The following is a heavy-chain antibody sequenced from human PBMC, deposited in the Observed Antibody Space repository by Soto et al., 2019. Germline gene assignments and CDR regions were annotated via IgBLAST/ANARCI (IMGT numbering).Heavy chain of an antibody. D-gene: IGHD5-12*01. J-gene: IGHJ4*02. V-gene: IGHV3-74*01. CDR1: GFTFRNYW. CDR3: ADSWLPTRD. CDR2: VSPDGRTA. Sequence: AGSLSLSCAVSGFTFRNYWMHWVRQAPGKGLVWVSRVSPDGRTATCADSVKGRFTISRDNAKSTLYLQMNSLRAEDTAVYYCADSWLPTRDWGRGTLVTVS.